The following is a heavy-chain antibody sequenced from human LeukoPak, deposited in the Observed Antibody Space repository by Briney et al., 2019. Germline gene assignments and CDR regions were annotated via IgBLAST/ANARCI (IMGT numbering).Heavy chain of an antibody. V-gene: IGHV3-30-3*01. CDR1: GFTFSTYA. D-gene: IGHD3-10*01. CDR3: AQINYYGSGSYIVAYGMDV. CDR2: ISYDGSNR. Sequence: GRSLRLSCAASGFTFSTYAMHWLRQAPGKGLEGVAVISYDGSNRYYADSVKGRFTISRDNSKNTYHLQMNSLRAEDTAVYYCAQINYYGSGSYIVAYGMDVWGQGTTVTVSS. J-gene: IGHJ6*02.